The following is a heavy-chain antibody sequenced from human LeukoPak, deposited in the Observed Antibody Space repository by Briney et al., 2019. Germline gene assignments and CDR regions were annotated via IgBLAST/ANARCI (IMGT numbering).Heavy chain of an antibody. CDR2: ISAYNGNT. J-gene: IGHJ4*02. CDR3: ARDLYYDSSGSTGY. V-gene: IGHV1-18*01. Sequence: PKASVKVSCKASGYTFTSYGISWVRQAPGQGLEWMGWISAYNGNTNYAQKLQGRVTMTTDTSTSTVYMELSSLRSEDTAVYYCARDLYYDSSGSTGYWGQGTLVTVSS. CDR1: GYTFTSYG. D-gene: IGHD3-22*01.